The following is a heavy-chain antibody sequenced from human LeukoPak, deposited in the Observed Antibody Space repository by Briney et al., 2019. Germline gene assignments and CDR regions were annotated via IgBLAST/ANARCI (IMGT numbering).Heavy chain of an antibody. J-gene: IGHJ4*02. Sequence: GGSLRLSCAASGFTFSSYEMNWVRQAPGKGLEWVSYISSSGSTVYYADSVKGRFTISRDNAKNSLYLQMNSLRAEDTAVYYCARDQNCSGGSCYSGWIGYWGQGTLVTVFS. D-gene: IGHD2-15*01. CDR3: ARDQNCSGGSCYSGWIGY. CDR2: ISSSGSTV. CDR1: GFTFSSYE. V-gene: IGHV3-48*03.